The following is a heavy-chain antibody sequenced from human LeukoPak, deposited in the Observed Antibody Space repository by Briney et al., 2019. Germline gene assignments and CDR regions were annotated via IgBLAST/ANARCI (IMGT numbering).Heavy chain of an antibody. CDR2: IRDGGGTE. V-gene: IGHV3-30*02. CDR1: GFTFSSYG. CDR3: VKDHPVFDY. Sequence: GRSLRLSCAASGFTFSSYGMHWVRQAPGKGLEWVAFIRDGGGTEYNADSVKGRFTISRDNSRNTVYLEMNSLRAEDTAVYYCVKDHPVFDYWGQGTLVTVSS. J-gene: IGHJ4*02.